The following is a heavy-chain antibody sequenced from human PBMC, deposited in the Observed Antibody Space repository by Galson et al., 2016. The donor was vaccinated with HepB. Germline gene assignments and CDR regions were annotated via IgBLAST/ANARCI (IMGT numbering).Heavy chain of an antibody. V-gene: IGHV3-33*01. CDR3: AVAWGGVATWDYFEY. J-gene: IGHJ4*02. Sequence: SLRLSCAASGFTFRSHGMHWVRQAPGKGLEWVAGIWYDGSNKYYPDSVQGRFTISRDNSKDTLYLQMNSLRAEDTAVYYCAVAWGGVATWDYFEYWGQGTLVTVSS. D-gene: IGHD3-3*01. CDR1: GFTFRSHG. CDR2: IWYDGSNK.